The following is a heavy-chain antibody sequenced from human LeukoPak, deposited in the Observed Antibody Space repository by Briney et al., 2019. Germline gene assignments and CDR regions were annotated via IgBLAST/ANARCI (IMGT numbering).Heavy chain of an antibody. CDR2: IYDNGYT. CDR3: ARRAFGGVIAANWFDP. Sequence: SETLSLTCTVSGGSMSTYYWSWIRQPPGKGLEWIGYIYDNGYTHYNPSLKSRVSISLDTSKSQFSPNPSSVTAADTAVYYCARRAFGGVIAANWFDPWGQGTLVTVSS. CDR1: GGSMSTYY. J-gene: IGHJ5*02. V-gene: IGHV4-59*08. D-gene: IGHD3-16*02.